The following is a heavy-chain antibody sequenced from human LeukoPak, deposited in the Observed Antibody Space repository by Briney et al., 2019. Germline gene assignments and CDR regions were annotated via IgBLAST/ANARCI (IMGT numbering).Heavy chain of an antibody. D-gene: IGHD3-16*01. CDR2: IYSGGST. CDR1: GFTVSSKY. CDR3: ARDLGELYFDY. J-gene: IGHJ4*02. Sequence: GGSLRLSCAASGFTVSSKYMSWVRQAPGKGLEWVSLIYSGGSTYYADSVKGRFTISRDNSKNTLYLQMNSLRAEDTAVYYCARDLGELYFDYWGQGTLVTVSS. V-gene: IGHV3-53*05.